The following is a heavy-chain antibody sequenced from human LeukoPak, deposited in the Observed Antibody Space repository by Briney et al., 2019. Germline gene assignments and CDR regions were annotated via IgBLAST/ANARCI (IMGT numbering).Heavy chain of an antibody. CDR2: INPHSGGT. V-gene: IGHV1-2*02. CDR1: GYTVNYFY. CDR3: ARDLKTRYYYDSSASYSLDAFDI. Sequence: ASVKVFCKASGYTVNYFYIHWMRQAPRQGLEWMGWINPHSGGTNFSQQFQGRVTMTRDPSISTAYMELSSLTSDATAVYYCARDLKTRYYYDSSASYSLDAFDIWGQGTVVTVSS. J-gene: IGHJ3*02. D-gene: IGHD3-22*01.